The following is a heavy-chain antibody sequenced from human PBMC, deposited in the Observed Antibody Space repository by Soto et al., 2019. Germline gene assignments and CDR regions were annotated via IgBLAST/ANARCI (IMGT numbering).Heavy chain of an antibody. D-gene: IGHD6-19*01. J-gene: IGHJ5*02. V-gene: IGHV1-3*01. CDR3: ARDHSSGWGNWFDP. Sequence: RASVKVSCKASGYTFTTSAMHWVRQAPGQGLEWMGRINVGNGYTKYSQKFQGRLTITSDTSASTAYMELSSLTSEDTAVYYCARDHSSGWGNWFDPWGQGTLVTVSS. CDR2: INVGNGYT. CDR1: GYTFTTSA.